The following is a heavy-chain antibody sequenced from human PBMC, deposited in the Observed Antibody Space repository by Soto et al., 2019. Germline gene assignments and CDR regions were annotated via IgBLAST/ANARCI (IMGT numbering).Heavy chain of an antibody. Sequence: TLSLTCAVSGASISNGDYSWSWIRQPPGRALEWIGYIYSSGRSDYNPSLKSRVTISIDRSKNQFSLRLTSVTAADAAVYYCARGREGPFCDSWGQGKLVT. J-gene: IGHJ5*01. CDR2: IYSSGRS. CDR1: GASISNGDYS. D-gene: IGHD3-3*01. V-gene: IGHV4-30-2*01. CDR3: ARGREGPFCDS.